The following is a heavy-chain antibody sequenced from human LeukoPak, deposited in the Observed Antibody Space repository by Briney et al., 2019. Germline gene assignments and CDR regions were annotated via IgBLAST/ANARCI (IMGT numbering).Heavy chain of an antibody. CDR3: AKVRYCSGGSCYTYFDY. V-gene: IGHV3-23*01. CDR1: GFTFSSYG. CDR2: ISGSGGST. Sequence: PGGSLRLSCAASGFTFSSYGMHWVRQAPGKGLEWVSAISGSGGSTYYADSVKGRFTISRDNSKNTLYLQMNSLRAEDTAVYYCAKVRYCSGGSCYTYFDYWGQGTLVTVSS. D-gene: IGHD2-15*01. J-gene: IGHJ4*02.